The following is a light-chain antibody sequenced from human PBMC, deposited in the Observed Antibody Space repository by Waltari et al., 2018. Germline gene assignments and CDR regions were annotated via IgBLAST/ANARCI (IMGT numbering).Light chain of an antibody. CDR3: QSFDIRLSGGVV. CDR2: GNN. J-gene: IGLJ3*02. V-gene: IGLV1-40*01. CDR1: SSNIGAGHD. Sequence: QSVLTQPPSMSGAPGQRVTISCTGSSSNIGAGHDVHWYQVFPRTAPKLLIYGNNNRHSGVPDRFSGSKSDTSAALAIGGLQAEDEADYYDQSFDIRLSGGVVFGGGTKVTVL.